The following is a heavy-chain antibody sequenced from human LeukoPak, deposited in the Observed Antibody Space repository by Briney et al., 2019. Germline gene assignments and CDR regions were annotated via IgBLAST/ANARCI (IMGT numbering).Heavy chain of an antibody. CDR1: RFTVSSNY. D-gene: IGHD3-22*01. V-gene: IGHV3-53*01. CDR2: IYSGGST. Sequence: GGSLRLSCAASRFTVSSNYMSWVRQAPGKGLEWVSVIYSGGSTYYADSVKGRFTISRDNSKNTLYLQMNSLRAEDTAVYYCARSSRIVVVSDAFDIWGQGTMVTVSS. J-gene: IGHJ3*02. CDR3: ARSSRIVVVSDAFDI.